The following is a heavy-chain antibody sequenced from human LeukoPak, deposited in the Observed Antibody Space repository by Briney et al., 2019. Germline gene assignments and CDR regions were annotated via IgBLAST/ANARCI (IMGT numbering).Heavy chain of an antibody. V-gene: IGHV4-39*07. J-gene: IGHJ3*02. D-gene: IGHD3-3*01. CDR3: ARARTTSKYYDFWSGYPPAAFDI. Sequence: PSETLSLTCTVSGVSIRSSYYYWGWIRQPPGKGLEWIGSIYDSGSTYYNPSLKSRVTISVDTSKNQFSLKLSSVTAADTAVYYCARARTTSKYYDFWSGYPPAAFDIWGQGTMVTVSS. CDR2: IYDSGST. CDR1: GVSIRSSYYY.